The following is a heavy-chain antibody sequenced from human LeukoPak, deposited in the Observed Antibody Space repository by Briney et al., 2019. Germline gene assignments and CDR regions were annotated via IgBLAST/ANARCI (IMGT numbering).Heavy chain of an antibody. Sequence: HAGGSLRLSCAAPGFDLNTYEMNWVGQAPGKGLEWIADITISGHTKNYADSVKGRFTISRDNAGTSLYLQMSSLTVEDTGVYYCARGDPHADLWGQGTLVTVSS. V-gene: IGHV3-48*03. J-gene: IGHJ5*02. CDR1: GFDLNTYE. CDR3: ARGDPHADL. CDR2: ITISGHTK.